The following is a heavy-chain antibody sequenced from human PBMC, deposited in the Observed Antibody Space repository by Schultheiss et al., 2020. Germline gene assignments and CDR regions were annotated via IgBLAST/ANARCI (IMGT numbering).Heavy chain of an antibody. Sequence: GGSLRLSCAASGFTFSSYSMNWVRQAPGKGLEWVSSISSSSSYIYYADSVKGRFTISRDNAKNSLYLQMNSLRAEDTAVYYCARCGGTSGGGYGMDVWGKGTTVTVYS. D-gene: IGHD3-16*01. V-gene: IGHV3-21*01. CDR2: ISSSSSYI. CDR1: GFTFSSYS. J-gene: IGHJ6*04. CDR3: ARCGGTSGGGYGMDV.